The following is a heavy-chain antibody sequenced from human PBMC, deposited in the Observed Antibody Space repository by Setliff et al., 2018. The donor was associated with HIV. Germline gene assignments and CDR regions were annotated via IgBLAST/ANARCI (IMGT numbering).Heavy chain of an antibody. Sequence: SETLSLTCAVYGGSFTTYYWSWIRQTPGKGLEWIGENNHGGSTNYNPSLKSRVTISVDRSKNQFFLKLTSVTAADTAVYYCARGSYRGSGYFVRYFDSWAQGMRVTVSS. D-gene: IGHD3-3*01. CDR2: NNHGGST. J-gene: IGHJ4*02. CDR1: GGSFTTYY. CDR3: ARGSYRGSGYFVRYFDS. V-gene: IGHV4-34*01.